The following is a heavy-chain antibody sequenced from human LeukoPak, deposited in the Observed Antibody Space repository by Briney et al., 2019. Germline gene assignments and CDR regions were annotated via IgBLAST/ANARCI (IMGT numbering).Heavy chain of an antibody. Sequence: GSLRLSCAASGFTFSDYNMNWVRQPPGKGLEWIGEINHSGSTNYNPSLKSRVTISVDTSKNQFSLKLSSVTAADTAVYYCARGLRRIAAAGAKRGEFDYWGQGTLVTVSS. D-gene: IGHD6-13*01. J-gene: IGHJ4*02. CDR2: INHSGST. V-gene: IGHV4-34*01. CDR3: ARGLRRIAAAGAKRGEFDY. CDR1: GFTFSDYN.